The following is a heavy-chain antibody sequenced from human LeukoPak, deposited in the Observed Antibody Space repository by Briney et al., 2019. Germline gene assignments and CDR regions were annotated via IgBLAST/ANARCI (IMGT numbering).Heavy chain of an antibody. CDR1: GGSISSYY. D-gene: IGHD3-22*01. J-gene: IGHJ4*02. CDR2: IYASGIT. Sequence: SETLSLTCTVSGGSISSYYWSWIRQPPGKGLEWIGYIYASGITNYHPSLKSRVAISVDTSKNQFSLRLSSVTAADTAVYYCASGADSSNYFLYYWGQGILVTVSS. CDR3: ASGADSSNYFLYY. V-gene: IGHV4-4*08.